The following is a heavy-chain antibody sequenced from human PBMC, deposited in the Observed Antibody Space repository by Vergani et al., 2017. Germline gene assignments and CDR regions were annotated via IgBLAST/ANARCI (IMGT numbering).Heavy chain of an antibody. CDR2: ISYDGSNK. V-gene: IGHV3-30*06. CDR3: AKGGYYDSSGYCDY. CDR1: GFTFSSYG. D-gene: IGHD3-22*01. J-gene: IGHJ4*02. Sequence: QVQLVESGGGVVQPGRSLRLSCAASGFTFSSYGMHWVRQAPGKGLEWVAVISYDGSNKYYADSVKGRFTISRDNSKNTLYLQMNSLRAEDTAVYYCAKGGYYDSSGYCDYWGQGTLVTVSS.